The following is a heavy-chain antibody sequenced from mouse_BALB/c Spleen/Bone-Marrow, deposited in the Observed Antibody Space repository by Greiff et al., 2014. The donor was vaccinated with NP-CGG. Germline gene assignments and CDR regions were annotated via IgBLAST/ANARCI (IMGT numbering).Heavy chain of an antibody. Sequence: EVMLVESGPGLVKPSQSLSLTCTVTGYSITSDYAWNWIRQFPGNKLEWMGYISYSGNTNYNPSLKSRISITRDTSKNQFFLHLNSVTTEDTATYYCARWGDYDLYAMDYWGQGTSVTASS. CDR2: ISYSGNT. J-gene: IGHJ4*01. V-gene: IGHV3-2*02. CDR3: ARWGDYDLYAMDY. CDR1: GYSITSDYA. D-gene: IGHD2-4*01.